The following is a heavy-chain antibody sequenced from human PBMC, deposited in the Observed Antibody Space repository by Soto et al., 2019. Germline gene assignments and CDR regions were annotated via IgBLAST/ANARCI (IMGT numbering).Heavy chain of an antibody. D-gene: IGHD3-3*02. J-gene: IGHJ4*02. Sequence: PGGSLRLSCAASVFTFSDSYMDWVRQAPGRGLEWVGRIRNKANSYTTEYAASVKGRFTLSRDDSKNSLSLQMNSLKSEDTAVYYCVKADRALDNWGQGTMVTVYS. CDR3: VKADRALDN. CDR1: VFTFSDSY. CDR2: IRNKANSYTT. V-gene: IGHV3-72*01.